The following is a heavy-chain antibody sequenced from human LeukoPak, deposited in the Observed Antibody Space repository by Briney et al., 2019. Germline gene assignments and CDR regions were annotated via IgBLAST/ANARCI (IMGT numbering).Heavy chain of an antibody. CDR3: AHSGSYGHLGY. D-gene: IGHD1-26*01. CDR1: GGSLSSNAYY. CDR2: IYSSVST. V-gene: IGHV4-39*01. Sequence: SETLSLTCTVSGGSLSSNAYYWAWIRQPPGKGLEWIGSIYSSVSTYYNPSLKSRVTISVDTSKNQFSLRLSSVTAADTALYYCAHSGSYGHLGYWGQGIPVAVSS. J-gene: IGHJ4*02.